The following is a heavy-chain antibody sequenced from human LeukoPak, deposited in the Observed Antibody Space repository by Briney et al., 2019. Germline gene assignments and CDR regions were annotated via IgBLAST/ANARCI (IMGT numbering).Heavy chain of an antibody. CDR3: AKAALRYFDWLTDY. Sequence: GGSLRLSCAASGFTVSSNYMSWVRQAPGKGLEWVSAISGSGGSTYYADSVKGRFTISRDNSKNTLYLQMNSLRAEDTAVYYCAKAALRYFDWLTDYWGQGTLVTVSS. V-gene: IGHV3-23*01. D-gene: IGHD3-9*01. CDR2: ISGSGGST. CDR1: GFTVSSNY. J-gene: IGHJ4*02.